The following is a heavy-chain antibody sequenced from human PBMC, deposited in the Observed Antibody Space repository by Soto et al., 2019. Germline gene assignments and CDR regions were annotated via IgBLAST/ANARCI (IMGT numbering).Heavy chain of an antibody. J-gene: IGHJ4*02. Sequence: KPSETLSLTCTVSGGSISSGGYYWSWIRQHPGKGLEWIGYIYYSGSTYYNPSLKSRVTISVDTSKNQFSLKLSSVTAADTAVYCCARVIFLEWNHFDYWGQGTLVTVSS. CDR3: ARVIFLEWNHFDY. D-gene: IGHD3-3*01. V-gene: IGHV4-31*03. CDR1: GGSISSGGYY. CDR2: IYYSGST.